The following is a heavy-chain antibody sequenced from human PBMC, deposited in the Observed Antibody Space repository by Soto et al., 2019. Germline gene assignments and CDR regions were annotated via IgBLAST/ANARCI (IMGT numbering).Heavy chain of an antibody. CDR1: GFPFSSCA. CDR3: ASRMVRGVDFDY. Sequence: GGSLRLSCAASGFPFSSCAMSWVRQAPGKGLEWVSGIGGSGDDTEYTDSVKGRFTISRDNSKNTLYLQMNSLRAEDTAVYYCASRMVRGVDFDYWGQGTLVTVSS. V-gene: IGHV3-23*01. J-gene: IGHJ4*02. D-gene: IGHD3-10*01. CDR2: IGGSGDDT.